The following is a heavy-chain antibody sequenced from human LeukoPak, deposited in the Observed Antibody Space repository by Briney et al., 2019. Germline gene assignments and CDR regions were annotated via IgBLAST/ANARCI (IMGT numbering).Heavy chain of an antibody. J-gene: IGHJ4*02. Sequence: GGSLRLSCAASGFTFSSYAMRWVRQATGKGLEWVSAISGSGGSTYYADSVKSRFTISRDNSKNTLYLQMNSLRAEDTAVYYCAKDFTVTTAYYFDYWGQGTLVTVSS. V-gene: IGHV3-23*01. D-gene: IGHD4-11*01. CDR2: ISGSGGST. CDR1: GFTFSSYA. CDR3: AKDFTVTTAYYFDY.